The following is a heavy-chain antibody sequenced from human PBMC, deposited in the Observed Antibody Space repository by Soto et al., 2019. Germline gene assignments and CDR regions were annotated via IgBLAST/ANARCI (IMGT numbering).Heavy chain of an antibody. CDR1: GFICSSYD. Sequence: EVQMLESGGGLAQPGGSLRLSCAASGFICSSYDMSWVRQAPGKGLEWVSTILVDGRTFYVDSVKGRFTISRDSSKNTVYLQMNSLTAGDTALYYCAKATATGGGAFDICGQGTMVTGSS. V-gene: IGHV3-23*01. CDR3: AKATATGGGAFDI. CDR2: ILVDGRT. D-gene: IGHD2-8*02. J-gene: IGHJ3*02.